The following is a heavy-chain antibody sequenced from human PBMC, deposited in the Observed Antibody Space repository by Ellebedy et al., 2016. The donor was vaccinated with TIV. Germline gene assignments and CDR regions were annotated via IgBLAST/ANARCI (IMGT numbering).Heavy chain of an antibody. CDR1: GFTFSSYA. CDR3: AEGGLTGYYPFDY. CDR2: ISGSGGSI. V-gene: IGHV3-23*01. J-gene: IGHJ4*02. D-gene: IGHD3-9*01. Sequence: GGSLRLXXAASGFTFSSYAMSWVRQAPGKGLEWVSAISGSGGSIYYADSVKGRFTISRDNSKNTLYLQMNSLRAEDTAVYYCAEGGLTGYYPFDYWGQGTLVTVSS.